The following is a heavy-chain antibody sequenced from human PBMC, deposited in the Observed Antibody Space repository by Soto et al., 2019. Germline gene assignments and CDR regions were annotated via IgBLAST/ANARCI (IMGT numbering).Heavy chain of an antibody. CDR2: IYTSGST. CDR1: GGSIRSYY. V-gene: IGHV4-4*07. Sequence: PSETLSLTCTVSGGSIRSYYWSWIRQPAGKGLEWIGHIYTSGSTTYNPSLKSRVTMSVDTSKNQISLKLSSVTAADTAVYYCARDISVDGNSHGQYWGQGTLVTVSS. CDR3: ARDISVDGNSHGQY. J-gene: IGHJ4*02. D-gene: IGHD5-18*01.